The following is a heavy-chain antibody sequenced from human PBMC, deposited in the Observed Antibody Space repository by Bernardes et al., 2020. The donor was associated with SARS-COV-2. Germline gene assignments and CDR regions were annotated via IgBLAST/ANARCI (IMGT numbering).Heavy chain of an antibody. J-gene: IGHJ4*02. CDR3: ARDRFWSGYYIRGSKQYFDY. CDR2: IYYSGST. CDR1: GGSIRSSSYY. Sequence: SETLSLTCTVSGGSIRSSSYYWGWIRQPPGKGLEWIGSIYYSGSTYYNPSLKSRVTISVDTSKNQFSLKLRSVTAADTAVYYCARDRFWSGYYIRGSKQYFDYWGQGTLVTVSS. D-gene: IGHD3-3*01. V-gene: IGHV4-39*07.